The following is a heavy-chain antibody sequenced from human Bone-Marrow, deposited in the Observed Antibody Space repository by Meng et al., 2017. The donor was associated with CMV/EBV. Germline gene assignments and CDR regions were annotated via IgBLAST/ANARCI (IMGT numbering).Heavy chain of an antibody. CDR2: ISWDGGST. D-gene: IGHD6-6*01. Sequence: GESLKISCAASGFTFGGYEMNWVRQAPGKGLEWVSLISWDGGSTYYADSVKGRFTISRDNSKNTLYLQMNSLRAEDTAVYYCAKGQQLVVYGMDVWGQGTTVTVSS. CDR1: GFTFGGYE. J-gene: IGHJ6*02. V-gene: IGHV3-NL1*01. CDR3: AKGQQLVVYGMDV.